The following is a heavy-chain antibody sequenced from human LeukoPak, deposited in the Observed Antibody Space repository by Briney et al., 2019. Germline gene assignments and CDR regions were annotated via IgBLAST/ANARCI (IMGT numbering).Heavy chain of an antibody. CDR3: AKDAHYCSSTSCLYYYYGMDV. D-gene: IGHD2-2*01. CDR1: GFTFDDYA. CDR2: ISWNSGSI. V-gene: IGHV3-9*01. Sequence: GGSLRLSCAASGFTFDDYAMHWVRQAPGKGLEWVSGISWNSGSIGYADSVKGRFTISRDNAKKSLYLQMNSLRAEDTALYYCAKDAHYCSSTSCLYYYYGMDVWGQGTTVTVSS. J-gene: IGHJ6*02.